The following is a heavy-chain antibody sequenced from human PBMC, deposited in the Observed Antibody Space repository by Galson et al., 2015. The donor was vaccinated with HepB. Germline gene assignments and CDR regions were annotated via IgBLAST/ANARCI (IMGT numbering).Heavy chain of an antibody. CDR3: ARGRDNTFDY. CDR2: TYRGSN. D-gene: IGHD1-1*01. Sequence: CAISGDSVSSNNPAWNWIRQSPSRGLEWLGRTYRGSNDYAVSVKSRIIITPDTSKNQVSLHLNSVTPEDTAMYYCARGRDNTFDYWGQGTLVAVSS. CDR1: GDSVSSNNPA. J-gene: IGHJ4*02. V-gene: IGHV6-1*01.